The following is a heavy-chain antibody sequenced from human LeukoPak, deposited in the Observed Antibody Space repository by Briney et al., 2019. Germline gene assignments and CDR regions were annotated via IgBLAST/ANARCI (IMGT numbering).Heavy chain of an antibody. D-gene: IGHD6-13*01. CDR3: ATNIAAAAWYNWFDP. V-gene: IGHV3-21*01. CDR1: GFTFSSYS. Sequence: GGSLTLSCAVSGFTFSSYSMNWVRQAQGKGLEWESSISSSSSYIYYADSAKGRLTSSRDNAKNSLYLQMNSLRAEDTAVYYCATNIAAAAWYNWFDPWGQGTLVPVS. CDR2: ISSSSSYI. J-gene: IGHJ5*02.